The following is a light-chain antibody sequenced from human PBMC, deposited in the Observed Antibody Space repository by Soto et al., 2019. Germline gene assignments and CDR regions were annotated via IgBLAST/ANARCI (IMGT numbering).Light chain of an antibody. CDR1: SGHSTYI. V-gene: IGLV4-60*02. J-gene: IGLJ3*02. Sequence: QLVLTQSSSASVSLGSSVKLTCILSSGHSTYIIAWHQQQPGKAPRFLMTLDRSGSYNRGSGVPDRFSGSSSGADRYLTISNLQFEDESDYYCETWYSNTHKVFGGGTKLTVL. CDR3: ETWYSNTHKV. CDR2: LDRSGSY.